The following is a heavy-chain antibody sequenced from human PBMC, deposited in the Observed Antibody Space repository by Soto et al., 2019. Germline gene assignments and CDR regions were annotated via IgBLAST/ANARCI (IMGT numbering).Heavy chain of an antibody. V-gene: IGHV3-23*01. J-gene: IGHJ4*02. Sequence: EVQLLESGGGLVQPGGSLIVACAASGFTFSTYAMTWVRQAPGKGLEWVSALSGNSGTTYSADSVKGRFTISRDNSRNTLYLQMSSLRAEDTALYFCAKGSKLTIFSPNDYWGQGTLVTVSS. CDR3: AKGSKLTIFSPNDY. CDR1: GFTFSTYA. D-gene: IGHD3-3*01. CDR2: LSGNSGTT.